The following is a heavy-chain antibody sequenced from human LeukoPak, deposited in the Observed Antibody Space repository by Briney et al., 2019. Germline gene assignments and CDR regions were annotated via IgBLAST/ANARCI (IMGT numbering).Heavy chain of an antibody. J-gene: IGHJ5*02. D-gene: IGHD3-22*01. CDR1: GYSISSGYY. CDR3: ARHRGYYDSPNWFDP. CDR2: IYHSGST. Sequence: ASETLSLTCTVSGYSISSGYYWGWIRRPPGKGLEWIGNIYHSGSTYYNPSLKSRVTISVDTSKNQFSLKLSSVTAADTAVYYCARHRGYYDSPNWFDPWGQGTLVTVSS. V-gene: IGHV4-38-2*02.